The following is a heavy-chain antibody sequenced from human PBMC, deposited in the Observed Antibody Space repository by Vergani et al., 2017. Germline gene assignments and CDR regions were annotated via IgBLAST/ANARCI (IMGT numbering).Heavy chain of an antibody. CDR2: ISPGASTV. CDR3: AKNPGISTTRHYYAMDV. J-gene: IGHJ6*02. Sequence: LEESGGGSVKPGGSLRLSCAAYGFKFSDHYMSWIRQAPGKGLEWVSHISPGASTVSYTDSVTGRFTGSRDNDNNSLTLDMTTLRVEDTAVYYCAKNPGISTTRHYYAMDVWGQGTTVTVSS. V-gene: IGHV3-11*04. D-gene: IGHD1-1*01. CDR1: GFKFSDHY.